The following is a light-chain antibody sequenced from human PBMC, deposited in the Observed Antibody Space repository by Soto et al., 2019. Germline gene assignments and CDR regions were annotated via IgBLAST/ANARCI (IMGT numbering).Light chain of an antibody. V-gene: IGKV2-28*01. CDR3: MQALQTPYT. J-gene: IGKJ2*01. Sequence: DIVMTQSPLSLPVTPGEPASISCRSSQSLLHSNGYNYLDWYLQKPGQSPQLLIYLGSNRASGVPARFSGSGSGTYFTLKISRVEAEDVGVYYCMQALQTPYTFGQGTKLEIK. CDR2: LGS. CDR1: QSLLHSNGYNY.